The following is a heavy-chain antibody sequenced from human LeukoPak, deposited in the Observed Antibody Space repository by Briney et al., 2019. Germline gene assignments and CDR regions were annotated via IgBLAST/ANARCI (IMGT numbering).Heavy chain of an antibody. D-gene: IGHD2-2*02. J-gene: IGHJ4*02. CDR3: ARDPTNTIGRYIYLDY. Sequence: ASVKVSCKTSGFTFTKYAITWVRQAPGQGLEWMGWISTYDGDTNYAQKFQGRVTMMKDTSASTAYMELRSLRSDDTAVYYCARDPTNTIGRYIYLDYWGQGTLVTVSS. V-gene: IGHV1-18*01. CDR1: GFTFTKYA. CDR2: ISTYDGDT.